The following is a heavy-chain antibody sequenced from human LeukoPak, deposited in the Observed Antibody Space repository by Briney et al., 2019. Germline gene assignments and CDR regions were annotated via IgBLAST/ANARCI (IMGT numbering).Heavy chain of an antibody. CDR3: ARDGYSYGRGYMDV. J-gene: IGHJ6*03. CDR1: GFTVSSNY. D-gene: IGHD5-18*01. V-gene: IGHV3-53*01. Sequence: GGSLRLSCAASGFTVSSNYMSWVRQAPGKGLEWVSIIYSGGSTFYADSVKGRFTISRDSSKNTLYLQMNSPRAEDTAVYYCARDGYSYGRGYMDVWGKGTTVTVSS. CDR2: IYSGGST.